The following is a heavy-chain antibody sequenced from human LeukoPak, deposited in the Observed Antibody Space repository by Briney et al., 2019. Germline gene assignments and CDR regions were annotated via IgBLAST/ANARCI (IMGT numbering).Heavy chain of an antibody. V-gene: IGHV3-73*01. CDR1: GFTFSGSA. D-gene: IGHD2-2*01. Sequence: GGSLRLSCAASGFTFSGSAMHWVRQASGKGLEWVGRIRSKANSYATAYAASVKGRFTVSRDDSKNTAYLQMNSLKTEDTAVYYCTRREGYCSSTSCPAFDYWGQGTLVTVSS. J-gene: IGHJ4*02. CDR3: TRREGYCSSTSCPAFDY. CDR2: IRSKANSYAT.